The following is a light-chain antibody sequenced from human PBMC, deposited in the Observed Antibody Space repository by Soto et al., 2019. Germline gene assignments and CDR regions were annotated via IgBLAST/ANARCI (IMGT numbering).Light chain of an antibody. CDR1: SSDVGGYNY. V-gene: IGLV2-14*01. CDR2: EVT. Sequence: QSALTQPASVSGSPGQSITISCTGTSSDVGGYNYVSWYQQHPGKAPKLMIYEVTNRPSGVSNRFSGSKSGNTASLTISGLEAEDESEYYCSSYISRSMVVGGGTKLTVL. CDR3: SSYISRSMV. J-gene: IGLJ2*01.